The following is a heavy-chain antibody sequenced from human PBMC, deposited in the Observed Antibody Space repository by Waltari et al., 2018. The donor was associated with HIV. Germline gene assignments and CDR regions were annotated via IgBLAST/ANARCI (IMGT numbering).Heavy chain of an antibody. J-gene: IGHJ4*02. D-gene: IGHD3-22*01. V-gene: IGHV4-34*01. CDR3: ARRRQVVSQPFDY. CDR2: VNQGGNS. CDR1: GGSFSPYY. Sequence: QVQLQQWGAALLKPSATLSLTCAVYGGSFSPYYWSWVRQPPGKGLEWIGEVNQGGNSKYNPSLESRVSVTFDTSKNQFSLNLDSVTAADTAVYFCARRRQVVSQPFDYWGQGTPVIVS.